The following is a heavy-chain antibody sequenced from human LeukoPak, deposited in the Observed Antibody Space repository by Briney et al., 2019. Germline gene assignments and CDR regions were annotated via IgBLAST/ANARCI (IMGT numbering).Heavy chain of an antibody. CDR1: GFTFSSYS. V-gene: IGHV3-21*01. D-gene: IGHD6-13*01. Sequence: GGSVRLSCAASGFTFSSYSMNWVRQAPGKGLEWVSPISSSSSYIYYADSVKGRFTISRDNAKNSLYLQMNSLRAEDTAVYYCARLYSTFRVYWGQGTLVTVSS. CDR2: ISSSSSYI. J-gene: IGHJ4*02. CDR3: ARLYSTFRVY.